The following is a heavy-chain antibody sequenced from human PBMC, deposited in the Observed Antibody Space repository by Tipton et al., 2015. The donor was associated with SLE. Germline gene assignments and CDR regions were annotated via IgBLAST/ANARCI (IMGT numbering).Heavy chain of an antibody. CDR2: IYSSGST. D-gene: IGHD2-15*01. V-gene: IGHV4-4*08. Sequence: TLSLTCTVSGGSISSYSWSWIRQPPGKGLEWIGYIYSSGSTNYTPSPKSRVTISVDTSENPFSLKLSSVTAADTAVYYCARDKYCSGGSCFDWYLDLWGRGTLVTVSS. J-gene: IGHJ2*01. CDR1: GGSISSYS. CDR3: ARDKYCSGGSCFDWYLDL.